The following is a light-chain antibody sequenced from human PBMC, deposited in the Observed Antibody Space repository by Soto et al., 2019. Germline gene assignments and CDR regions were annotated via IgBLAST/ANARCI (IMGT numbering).Light chain of an antibody. V-gene: IGLV3-21*02. CDR1: NVGSKV. CDR2: DDT. Sequence: SCELTQPPSVSVAPGQTATISCGGNNVGSKVVHWYQQKPGQAPVLVVYDDTYRPSGIPERFSGSNSGNTATLTISRVEAGDEADYYCQVWHIGSYRVFGGGTKLTVL. J-gene: IGLJ3*02. CDR3: QVWHIGSYRV.